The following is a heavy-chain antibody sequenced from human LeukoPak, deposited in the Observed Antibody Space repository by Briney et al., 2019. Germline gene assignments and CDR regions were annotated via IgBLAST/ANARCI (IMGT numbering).Heavy chain of an antibody. Sequence: GGSLRLSCAASGFTFDDYGMSWVRQAPGKGLEWVSSISSSSSYIYYADSVKGRFTISRDNAKNSLYLQMNSLRAEDTAVYYCARDAGGRYYVPNWFDPWGQGTLVTVSS. CDR2: ISSSSSYI. V-gene: IGHV3-21*01. CDR3: ARDAGGRYYVPNWFDP. D-gene: IGHD3-10*02. CDR1: GFTFDDYG. J-gene: IGHJ5*02.